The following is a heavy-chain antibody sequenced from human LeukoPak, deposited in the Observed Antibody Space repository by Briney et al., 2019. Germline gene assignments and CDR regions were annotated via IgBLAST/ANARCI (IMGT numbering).Heavy chain of an antibody. CDR1: GYFISSGYY. CDR2: IYHSGST. D-gene: IGHD6-19*01. Sequence: MTSETLSLTCTVSGYFISSGYYWGWIRQPPGKGLEWIGSIYHSGSTNYNPSLKSRVTMSVDTSKSQFSLKLSSVTAADTAVYYCAREAVAGPQYYFDYWGQGTLVTVSS. V-gene: IGHV4-38-2*02. J-gene: IGHJ4*02. CDR3: AREAVAGPQYYFDY.